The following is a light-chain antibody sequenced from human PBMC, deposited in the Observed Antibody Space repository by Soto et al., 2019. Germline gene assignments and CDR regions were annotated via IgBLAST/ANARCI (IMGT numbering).Light chain of an antibody. J-gene: IGKJ1*01. V-gene: IGKV1-39*01. Sequence: DIQITQSPSSLSSSVLDTFTITCRASQFISSFLNWYQQKPGKAPKLLIYDASTLQSGVPSRFSGGGSGTDFSLFISNLQPEDFATYYCQQTYSSRTWTFGQGTKVDNK. CDR1: QFISSF. CDR2: DAS. CDR3: QQTYSSRTWT.